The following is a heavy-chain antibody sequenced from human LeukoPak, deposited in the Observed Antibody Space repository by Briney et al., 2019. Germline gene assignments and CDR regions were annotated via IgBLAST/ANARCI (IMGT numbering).Heavy chain of an antibody. D-gene: IGHD3-22*01. V-gene: IGHV4-34*01. Sequence: SETLSLTCAVYGESFSGYYWSWIRQPPGKGLEWIGESSHSGSTYYNPSLKSRVTISVDRSKNQFSLKLSSVTAADTAVYYCARGPYDRSAYYPYYFDYWGQGTLVTVSS. CDR3: ARGPYDRSAYYPYYFDY. CDR2: SSHSGST. CDR1: GESFSGYY. J-gene: IGHJ4*02.